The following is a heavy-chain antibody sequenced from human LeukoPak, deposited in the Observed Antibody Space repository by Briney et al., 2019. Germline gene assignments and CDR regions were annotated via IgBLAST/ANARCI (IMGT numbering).Heavy chain of an antibody. D-gene: IGHD3-3*01. CDR3: ARDRRIFGVVTTHDY. CDR2: IYYSGST. V-gene: IGHV4-39*07. Sequence: PSETQSLTCTVSGGSISSSTYYWGWIRQPPGKGLEWIGSIYYSGSTYYNPSLKSRVTMSVDTSKNQFSLKLSSVTAADAAVYYCARDRRIFGVVTTHDYWGQGTLVTVSS. CDR1: GGSISSSTYY. J-gene: IGHJ4*02.